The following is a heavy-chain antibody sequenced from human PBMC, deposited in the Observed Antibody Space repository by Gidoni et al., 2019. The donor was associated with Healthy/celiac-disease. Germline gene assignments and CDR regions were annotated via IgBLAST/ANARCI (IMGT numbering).Heavy chain of an antibody. Sequence: QITLKESGPTLVKPTQTLTLTCTFSGFSLSTSGVGVGRIRQPPGKALEWLALIYWDDDKRYSPSLKSRLTITKDTSKNQVVLTMTNMDPVDTATYYCAHSLGRFLEWGNWFDPWGQGTLVTVSS. CDR2: IYWDDDK. J-gene: IGHJ5*02. V-gene: IGHV2-5*02. D-gene: IGHD3-3*01. CDR1: GFSLSTSGVG. CDR3: AHSLGRFLEWGNWFDP.